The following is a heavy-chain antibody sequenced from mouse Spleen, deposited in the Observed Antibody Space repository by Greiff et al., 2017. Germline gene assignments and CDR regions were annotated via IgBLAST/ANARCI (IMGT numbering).Heavy chain of an antibody. V-gene: IGHV2-6-1*01. CDR3: ARHGVYDGSYYFDY. D-gene: IGHD2-3*01. J-gene: IGHJ2*01. CDR2: IWSDGST. Sequence: QVQLQQSGPGLVAPSQSLSITCTVSGFSLTSYGVHWVRQPPGKGLEWLVVIWSDGSTTYNSALKSRLSISKDNSKSQVFLKMNSLQTDDTAMYYCARHGVYDGSYYFDYWGQGTTLTVSS. CDR1: GFSLTSYG.